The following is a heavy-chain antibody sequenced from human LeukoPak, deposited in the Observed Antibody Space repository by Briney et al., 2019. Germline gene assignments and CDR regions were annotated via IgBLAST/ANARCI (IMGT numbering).Heavy chain of an antibody. V-gene: IGHV4-59*01. CDR3: ARVGNNLTIFGVPNAPYEYCMDV. Sequence: SETLSLTCTVSGGSIRGYYWSWIRQPPGTGLEYIGYISYSGSTNSNPSLKSRVSISIDTSKNQFSLKLSSVAAADTAVYYCARVGNNLTIFGVPNAPYEYCMDVWGKGTTVTVSS. CDR1: GGSIRGYY. J-gene: IGHJ6*03. CDR2: ISYSGST. D-gene: IGHD3-3*01.